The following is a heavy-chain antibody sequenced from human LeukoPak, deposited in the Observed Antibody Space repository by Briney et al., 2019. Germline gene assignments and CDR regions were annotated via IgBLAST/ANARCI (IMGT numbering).Heavy chain of an antibody. D-gene: IGHD1-7*01. J-gene: IGHJ4*02. CDR2: IYYWSKWYY. CDR3: ARSKNYAFDY. CDR1: GDSVPGSGVG. Sequence: SQTLSLTCAISGDSVPGSGVGWHWIRQSPSRGLEWLGKIYYWSKWYYDYAISVKSRIAINPDTSKNQFSLQLDSVTPDDTAVYYYARSKNYAFDYWGPGALVTVSS. V-gene: IGHV6-1*01.